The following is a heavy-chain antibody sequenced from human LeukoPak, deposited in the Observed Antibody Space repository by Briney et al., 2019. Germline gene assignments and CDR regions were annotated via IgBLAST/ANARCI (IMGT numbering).Heavy chain of an antibody. Sequence: GESLKISCKASGYTFTGYYMHWVRQAPGQGLEWMGWINPNSGGTNSAQKFQGRVTMTRDTSISTAYMELSRLRSDDTAVYYCARWGYSSGWGYFQHWGQGTLVTVSS. V-gene: IGHV1-2*02. CDR1: GYTFTGYY. CDR3: ARWGYSSGWGYFQH. J-gene: IGHJ1*01. D-gene: IGHD6-19*01. CDR2: INPNSGGT.